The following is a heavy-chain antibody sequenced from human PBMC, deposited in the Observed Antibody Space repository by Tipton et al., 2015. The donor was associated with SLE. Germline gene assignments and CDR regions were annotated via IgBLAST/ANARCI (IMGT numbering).Heavy chain of an antibody. CDR1: GFTFSSYA. Sequence: SLRLSCAASGFTFSSYAMSWVRQAPGKGLEWVSVISYDGSNKYYADSVKGRFTISRDNSKNTLYLQMNSLRAEDTAVYYCARNKRGGYYYDSSGSGAFDIWGQGTMVTVSS. V-gene: IGHV3-30*03. J-gene: IGHJ3*02. D-gene: IGHD3-22*01. CDR2: ISYDGSNK. CDR3: ARNKRGGYYYDSSGSGAFDI.